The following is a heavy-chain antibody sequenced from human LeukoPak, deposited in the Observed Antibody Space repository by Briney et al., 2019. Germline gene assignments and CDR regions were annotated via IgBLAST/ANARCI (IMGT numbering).Heavy chain of an antibody. CDR2: ISPSGSNI. Sequence: GGSLRLSCTASGFTFSDYYMSWIRQAPEKGLEWASYISPSGSNINYADSVKGRFTISRDNAKNSLYLQMNSLRDEDTAVYYCARIYDSTGYPFDQWGQGTPVTVSS. V-gene: IGHV3-11*01. CDR1: GFTFSDYY. D-gene: IGHD3-22*01. CDR3: ARIYDSTGYPFDQ. J-gene: IGHJ4*02.